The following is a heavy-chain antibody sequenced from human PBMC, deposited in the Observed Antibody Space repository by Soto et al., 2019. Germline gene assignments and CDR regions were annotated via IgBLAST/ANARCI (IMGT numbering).Heavy chain of an antibody. Sequence: SETLSVTCIVCVGYISIYYWSWIRQPPGKGLEWIGYIYHSGSTNYNPSLKSRVTISVDTSKNQFSLKLSSVTAADTAVYYCARAVAMATIFDYWGQGTMVTVSS. J-gene: IGHJ4*02. D-gene: IGHD5-12*01. CDR1: VGYISIYY. CDR2: IYHSGST. V-gene: IGHV4-59*01. CDR3: ARAVAMATIFDY.